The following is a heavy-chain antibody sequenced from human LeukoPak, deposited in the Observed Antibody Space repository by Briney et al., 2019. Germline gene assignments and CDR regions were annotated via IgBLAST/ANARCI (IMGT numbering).Heavy chain of an antibody. CDR2: INPNSGGT. D-gene: IGHD4-23*01. CDR1: GYTFTGYY. Sequence: ASVKVSCKASGYTFTGYYMHWVRQAPGQGLEWMGWINPNSGGTYYAQKFQGRVTMTSDTSISTAYMELSRLRSDNTVVYYCARDLYGGTSATFDYWGQGTLVTVSS. J-gene: IGHJ4*02. CDR3: ARDLYGGTSATFDY. V-gene: IGHV1-2*02.